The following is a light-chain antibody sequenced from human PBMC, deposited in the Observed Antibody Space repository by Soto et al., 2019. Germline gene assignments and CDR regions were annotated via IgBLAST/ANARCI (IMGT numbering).Light chain of an antibody. CDR2: DVS. J-gene: IGLJ2*01. CDR1: SSDVGGYNF. CDR3: SSYTYRGTLGLV. Sequence: QSALAQPASVSGSPGQSITISCTGTSSDVGGYNFVSWYQQHPGKAPKLMIFDVSNRPSGVSNRFSGSKSGNTASLTISGLQAEDEADYYCSSYTYRGTLGLVFSGGTKLTVL. V-gene: IGLV2-14*01.